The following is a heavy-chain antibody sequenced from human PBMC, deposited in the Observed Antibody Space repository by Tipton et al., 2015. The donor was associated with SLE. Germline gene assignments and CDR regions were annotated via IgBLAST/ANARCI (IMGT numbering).Heavy chain of an antibody. Sequence: TLSLTCAVYGGSFSGYYWSWIRQPPGKGLEWIGEINHSGSTNYNPSLKSRLTISVDTSKNQFSLKLSSVTAADTAVYYCARTGDYFDYWGQGTLVTVSS. CDR2: INHSGST. V-gene: IGHV4-34*01. CDR3: ARTGDYFDY. D-gene: IGHD3-10*01. CDR1: GGSFSGYY. J-gene: IGHJ4*02.